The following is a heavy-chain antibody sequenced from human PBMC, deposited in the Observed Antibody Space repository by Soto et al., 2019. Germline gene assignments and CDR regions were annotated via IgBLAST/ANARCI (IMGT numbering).Heavy chain of an antibody. Sequence: QVQLVQSGAEVKKPGSSVKVSCKASGYTFISYGISWVRQAPGQGLEWMGWISAYNDYTNYAQKLQGRATMTTDTSTRNAYRERRSRRSDDTAVYYCAREGYYSGSGSYSPPRYYGMDVWGQGTTVTVSS. V-gene: IGHV1-18*01. CDR2: ISAYNDYT. J-gene: IGHJ6*02. D-gene: IGHD3-10*01. CDR1: GYTFISYG. CDR3: AREGYYSGSGSYSPPRYYGMDV.